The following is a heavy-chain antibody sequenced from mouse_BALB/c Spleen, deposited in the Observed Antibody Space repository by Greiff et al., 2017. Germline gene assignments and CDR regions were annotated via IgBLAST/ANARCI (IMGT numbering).Heavy chain of an antibody. D-gene: IGHD3-1*01. CDR2: IDTSDSYT. CDR1: GYTFTDYW. Sequence: QVQLQQPGAELVMPGASVKMSCKASGYTFTDYWMHWVKQRPGQGLEWIGAIDTSDSYTSYNQKFKGKATLTVDESSSTAYMQLSSLTSEDSAVYYCARSGGYLDYWGQGTTLTVSS. J-gene: IGHJ2*01. CDR3: ARSGGYLDY. V-gene: IGHV1-69*01.